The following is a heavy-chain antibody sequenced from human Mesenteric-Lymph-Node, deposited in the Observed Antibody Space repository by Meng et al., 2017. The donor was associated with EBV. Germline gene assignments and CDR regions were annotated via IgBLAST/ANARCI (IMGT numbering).Heavy chain of an antibody. J-gene: IGHJ4*02. CDR2: ISTGNGNT. V-gene: IGHV1-3*04. CDR3: ARSGSYYGIDY. Sequence: QVLLWQSGAEGKKPGASVKVSCKASGYIFTTYTMHWVRQAPGQRLEWMGWISTGNGNTKFSQKFQGRVTIARDTSASTAYMELSSLRSEDTAIYYCARSGSYYGIDYWGQGTLVTASS. D-gene: IGHD1-26*01. CDR1: GYIFTTYT.